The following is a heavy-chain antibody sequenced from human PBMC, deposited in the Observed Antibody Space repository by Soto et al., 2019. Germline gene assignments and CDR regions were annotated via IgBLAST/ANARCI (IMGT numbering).Heavy chain of an antibody. CDR3: AVGYSGYDSQFDP. CDR2: IYYSGST. CDR1: GGSFSGYY. J-gene: IGHJ5*02. V-gene: IGHV4-59*08. Sequence: SETLSLTCAVYGGSFSGYYWSWIRQPPGKGLEWIGYIYYSGSTNYNPSLKSRVTISVDTSKNQFSLKLSSVTAADTAVYYCAVGYSGYDSQFDPWGQGTLVTVSS. D-gene: IGHD5-12*01.